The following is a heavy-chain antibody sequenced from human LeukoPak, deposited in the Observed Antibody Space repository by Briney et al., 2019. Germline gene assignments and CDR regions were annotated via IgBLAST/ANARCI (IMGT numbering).Heavy chain of an antibody. J-gene: IGHJ4*02. CDR3: ARDFMRGSSFAYRLLEY. V-gene: IGHV1-2*02. CDR1: GYTFTGYY. D-gene: IGHD3-16*01. CDR2: INPKTGAT. Sequence: GASVKVSCKASGYTFTGYYVHWIRQAPGHGLEWMGWINPKTGATGTAPLFKGRVSMSRDTSISTTYMDLSSLTSDDTAVYYCARDFMRGSSFAYRLLEYWGQGTLVTVSS.